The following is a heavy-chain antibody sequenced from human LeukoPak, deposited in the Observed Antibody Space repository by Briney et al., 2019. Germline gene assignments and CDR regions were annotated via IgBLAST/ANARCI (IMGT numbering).Heavy chain of an antibody. CDR3: ARRGFLPFDY. D-gene: IGHD5-12*01. J-gene: IGHJ4*02. CDR2: INHSGST. CDR1: GGSISSSSYY. Sequence: MTSETLSLTCTVSGGSISSSSYYWGWIRQPPGKGLEWIGEINHSGSTNYNPSLKSRVTISVDTSKNQFSLKLSSMTAADTAVYYCARRGFLPFDYWGQGILVTVSS. V-gene: IGHV4-39*07.